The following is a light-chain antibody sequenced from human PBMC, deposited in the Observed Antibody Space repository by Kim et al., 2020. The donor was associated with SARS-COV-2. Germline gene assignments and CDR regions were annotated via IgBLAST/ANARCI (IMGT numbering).Light chain of an antibody. Sequence: GQSITISCTGTSSDVGSYNLVSWYQQHPGKAPKLMIYEVIKRPSGVSNRFSGSKSGNTASLTISGLQAEDEADYYCCSSAATSTLVFGGGTQLTVL. CDR3: CSSAATSTLV. CDR2: EVI. CDR1: SSDVGSYNL. J-gene: IGLJ2*01. V-gene: IGLV2-23*02.